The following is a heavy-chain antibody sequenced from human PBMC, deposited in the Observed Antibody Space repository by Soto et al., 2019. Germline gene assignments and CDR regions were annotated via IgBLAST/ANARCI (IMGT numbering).Heavy chain of an antibody. V-gene: IGHV4-31*03. CDR3: AREPVI. D-gene: IGHD3-10*01. CDR2: IYYSEST. J-gene: IGHJ4*02. Sequence: QVQLQESGPGLVKPSQTLSLTSTVSGGSISSGGYYWSWIRQHPGKGMEWIGYIYYSESTYYTPSLKSRVTISVATSKYHFALTLSSVTAEDTAVYYCAREPVIWGQGTMVTVSS. CDR1: GGSISSGGYY.